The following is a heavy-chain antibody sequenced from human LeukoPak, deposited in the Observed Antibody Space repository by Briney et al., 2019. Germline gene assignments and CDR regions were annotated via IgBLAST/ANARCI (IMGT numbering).Heavy chain of an antibody. CDR1: GGSTSSSSYS. D-gene: IGHD3-16*02. CDR3: XXXXXXFGGVIVIPFDY. CDR2: IYYSGST. Sequence: PSETLSLTCTVSGGSTSSSSYSWGWIRQPPGKGLEWIGSIYYSGSTYYNPSLKSRVTISVDTSKNQFSLKLSSVTAADTAVYXXXXXXXXFGGVIVIPFDYWGQGTLVTVSS. J-gene: IGHJ4*02. V-gene: IGHV4-39*01.